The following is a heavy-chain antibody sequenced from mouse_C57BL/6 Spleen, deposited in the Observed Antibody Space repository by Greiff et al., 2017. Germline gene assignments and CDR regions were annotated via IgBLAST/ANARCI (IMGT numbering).Heavy chain of an antibody. J-gene: IGHJ4*01. Sequence: VQLQQSVAELVRPGASVKLSCTASGFNIKNTYMHWVKQRPEQGLEWIGRIDPANGNTKYAPKFPGKATITADTSSNTAYLQLSSLTSEDTAIYYCARGPSIYYYGSSYAMDYWGQGTSVTVSS. CDR3: ARGPSIYYYGSSYAMDY. D-gene: IGHD1-1*01. CDR2: IDPANGNT. V-gene: IGHV14-3*01. CDR1: GFNIKNTY.